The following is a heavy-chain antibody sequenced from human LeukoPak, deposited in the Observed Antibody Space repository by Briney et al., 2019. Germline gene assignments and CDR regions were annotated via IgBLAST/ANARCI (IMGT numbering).Heavy chain of an antibody. V-gene: IGHV4-39*07. J-gene: IGHJ4*02. CDR3: ARADVDTAMVSWDY. D-gene: IGHD5-18*01. CDR2: IYYSGST. CDR1: GGSISSSSYY. Sequence: SETLSLTCTVCGGSISSSSYYWGWIRQPPGKGLEWIGSIYYSGSTYYNPSLKSRVTISVDTSKNQFSLKLSSVTAADTAVYYCARADVDTAMVSWDYWGQGTLVTVSS.